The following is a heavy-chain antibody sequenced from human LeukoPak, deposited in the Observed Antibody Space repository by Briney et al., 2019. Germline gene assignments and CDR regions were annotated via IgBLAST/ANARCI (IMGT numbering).Heavy chain of an antibody. CDR2: IYHSGST. Sequence: SETLSLTCAVSGYSISSGYYWGWIRQPPGKGLEWIGSIYHSGSTYYNPSLKSRVTISVDTSKNQFSLKLSSVTAADTAVYYCARPSGSYSRWFDPWGQGTLVTVSS. J-gene: IGHJ5*02. V-gene: IGHV4-38-2*01. CDR1: GYSISSGYY. D-gene: IGHD1-26*01. CDR3: ARPSGSYSRWFDP.